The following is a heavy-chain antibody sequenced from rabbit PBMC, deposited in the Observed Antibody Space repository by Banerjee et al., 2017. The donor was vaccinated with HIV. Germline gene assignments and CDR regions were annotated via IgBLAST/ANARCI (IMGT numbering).Heavy chain of an antibody. CDR2: IYVGSSGSS. D-gene: IGHD6-1*01. Sequence: QQLEESGGGLVKPGGTLTLTCKASGVDFSRYFYMCWVRQAPGKGLEWIACIYVGSSGSSYASWAKGRFTISKTSSTTVDLKMTSLTAADTATYFCARDISNNDGYNFNLWGPGTLVTVS. J-gene: IGHJ4*01. V-gene: IGHV1S40*01. CDR3: ARDISNNDGYNFNL. CDR1: GVDFSRYFY.